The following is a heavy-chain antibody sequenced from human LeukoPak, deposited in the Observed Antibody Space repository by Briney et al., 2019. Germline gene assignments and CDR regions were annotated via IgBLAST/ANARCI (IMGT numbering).Heavy chain of an antibody. V-gene: IGHV3-21*01. D-gene: IGHD2-2*01. CDR2: ISSGSNYI. Sequence: GGSLRLSCAASGFTFSTYSMNWVRQAPGKGLEWVSSISSGSNYIYYADSVKGRFTISRDDAKNSLYLQMNSLRAEDTAVYYCASSPSYCSSSSCYLPWYFDLWGRGTLVSVSS. CDR1: GFTFSTYS. J-gene: IGHJ2*01. CDR3: ASSPSYCSSSSCYLPWYFDL.